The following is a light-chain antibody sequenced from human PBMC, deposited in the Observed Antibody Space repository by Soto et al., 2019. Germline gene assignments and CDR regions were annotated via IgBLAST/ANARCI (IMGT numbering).Light chain of an antibody. Sequence: IQITQSPSSLSASVGNRVTITCRASQSISTYLNWYQKKPGKAPNLLIYDASRLQSGVPSRFSGSGGGTDFTLSISSVQPEDFATYFCQQSYRDPITFGQGTRLEIK. J-gene: IGKJ5*01. V-gene: IGKV1-39*01. CDR2: DAS. CDR1: QSISTY. CDR3: QQSYRDPIT.